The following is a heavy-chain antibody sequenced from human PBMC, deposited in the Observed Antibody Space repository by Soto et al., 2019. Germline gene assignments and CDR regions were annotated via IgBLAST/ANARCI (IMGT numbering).Heavy chain of an antibody. Sequence: SETLSLTCAVYGGSFSGYYWSWIRQPPGKGLEWIGEINHSGSTNYNPSLKSRVTISVDTSKNQFSLKLSSVTAADTAVYYCARGLRNDFWSGPTGNWFDPWGQGTLVTVSS. V-gene: IGHV4-34*01. D-gene: IGHD3-3*01. CDR3: ARGLRNDFWSGPTGNWFDP. CDR2: INHSGST. J-gene: IGHJ5*02. CDR1: GGSFSGYY.